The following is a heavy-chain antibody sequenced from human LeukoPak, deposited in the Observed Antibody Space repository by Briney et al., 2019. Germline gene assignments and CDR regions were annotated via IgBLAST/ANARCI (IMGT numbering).Heavy chain of an antibody. CDR1: GGSISSSSFY. Sequence: PSETLSLTCTVSGGSISSSSFYWGWIRQPPGKGLEWIGILYYSGSTYYNPSLKSRVTISVDTSKNQFSLKLSSVTAADTAVYYCARPRDQIWFGEFPSWFDPWGQGTLVTVSS. CDR3: ARPRDQIWFGEFPSWFDP. J-gene: IGHJ5*02. D-gene: IGHD3-10*01. CDR2: LYYSGST. V-gene: IGHV4-39*01.